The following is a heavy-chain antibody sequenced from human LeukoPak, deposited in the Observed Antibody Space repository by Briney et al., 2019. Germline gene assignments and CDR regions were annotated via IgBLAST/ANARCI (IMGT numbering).Heavy chain of an antibody. J-gene: IGHJ5*02. CDR3: ARDWEDQLLFWFDP. Sequence: ASVTVSCKASGYTFTGYYMHWVRQAPGQGLEWMGWINPNSGGTNYAQKFQGRVTMTRDTSISTAYMELSRLRSDDTAVYYCARDWEDQLLFWFDPWGQGTLVTVSS. V-gene: IGHV1-2*02. D-gene: IGHD2-2*01. CDR2: INPNSGGT. CDR1: GYTFTGYY.